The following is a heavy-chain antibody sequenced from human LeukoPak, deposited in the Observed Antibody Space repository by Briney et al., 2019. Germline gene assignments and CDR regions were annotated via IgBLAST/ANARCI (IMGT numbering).Heavy chain of an antibody. Sequence: ASVKVSSTASGYTFTSYYMHWVRQTPGQGLEWMGIINPSGGRTSYAHKFQGRVTMTRDMSTSTVYMELSSLRSDDTAVYYCARPSRNSSGWKGAFDYWGQGTLVTVSS. CDR2: INPSGGRT. D-gene: IGHD6-19*01. CDR1: GYTFTSYY. CDR3: ARPSRNSSGWKGAFDY. V-gene: IGHV1-46*01. J-gene: IGHJ4*02.